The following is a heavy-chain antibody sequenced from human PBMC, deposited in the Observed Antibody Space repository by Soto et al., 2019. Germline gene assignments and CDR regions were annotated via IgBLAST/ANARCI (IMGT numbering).Heavy chain of an antibody. CDR3: ARDKEWLAPYYYYGMAV. CDR2: INPSGGST. CDR1: GYTFTSYY. Sequence: ASVKVSCKASGYTFTSYYMHWVRQDPGQGLEWMGIINPSGGSTSYAQKFQGRVTMTRDTSTSTVYKELSSLSFEDTAVYFCARDKEWLAPYYYYGMAVWGEGTTVTVSS. J-gene: IGHJ6*04. V-gene: IGHV1-46*01. D-gene: IGHD6-19*01.